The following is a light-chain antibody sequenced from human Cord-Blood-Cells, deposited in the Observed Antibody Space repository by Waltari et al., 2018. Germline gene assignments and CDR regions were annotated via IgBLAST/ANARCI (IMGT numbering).Light chain of an antibody. CDR2: EGS. Sequence: QSALTQPASVSGSPGQSLTISCTGTSSDVGRYNLVSWYQQHPGKAPKLLIYEGSKRPSGVYNRFSGSKSGNTASLTISGLQAEDEADYYCCSYAGSSTWVFGGGTKLTVL. V-gene: IGLV2-23*01. J-gene: IGLJ3*02. CDR3: CSYAGSSTWV. CDR1: SSDVGRYNL.